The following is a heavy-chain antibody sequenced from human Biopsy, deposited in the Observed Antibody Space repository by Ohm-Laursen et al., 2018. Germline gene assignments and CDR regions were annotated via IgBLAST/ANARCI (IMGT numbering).Heavy chain of an antibody. CDR3: ARDETGSSVFGPYYYGMDV. D-gene: IGHD3-9*01. CDR1: GYSFTRYY. Sequence: SVKVSCKVSGYSFTRYYINWVRQAPGQGLEWMGIINPTGGTTSYAEKFQGRVTLTRDTSTGTVYLELNSLIYEDTALYYCARDETGSSVFGPYYYGMDVWGQGTTVTVSS. CDR2: INPTGGTT. V-gene: IGHV1-46*01. J-gene: IGHJ6*02.